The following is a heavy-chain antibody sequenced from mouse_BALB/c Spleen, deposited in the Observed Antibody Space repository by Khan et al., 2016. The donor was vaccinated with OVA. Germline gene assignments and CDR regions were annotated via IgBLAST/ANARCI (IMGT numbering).Heavy chain of an antibody. CDR2: IWSVGST. Sequence: QVQLKESGPGLVQPSQSLSITCTVSGFSLTSYCVHCVRQSPPKSLVWLVGIWSVGSTDYNAAFRTRLNISKDNNKSQAFLKMNSLKANDTTIYCGSRNYDYDDGLAYWGQGTLVTVSA. D-gene: IGHD2-4*01. J-gene: IGHJ3*01. V-gene: IGHV2-2*02. CDR3: SRNYDYDDGLAY. CDR1: GFSLTSYC.